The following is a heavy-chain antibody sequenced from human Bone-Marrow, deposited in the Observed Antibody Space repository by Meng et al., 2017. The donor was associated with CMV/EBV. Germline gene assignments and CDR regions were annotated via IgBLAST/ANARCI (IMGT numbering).Heavy chain of an antibody. Sequence: YNWSWIRQTPGKGLEWIGEINHSGSTNYNPSLKSRVTISVDTSKNQFSLKLSSVTAADTAVYYCARGRTKNAYYYGSGSYYRVPFDYWGQGTLVTVSS. CDR3: ARGRTKNAYYYGSGSYYRVPFDY. J-gene: IGHJ4*02. CDR2: INHSGST. D-gene: IGHD3-10*01. CDR1: YN. V-gene: IGHV4-34*01.